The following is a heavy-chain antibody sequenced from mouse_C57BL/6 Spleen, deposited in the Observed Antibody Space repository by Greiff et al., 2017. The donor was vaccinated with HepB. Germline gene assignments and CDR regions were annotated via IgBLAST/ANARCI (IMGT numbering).Heavy chain of an antibody. CDR1: GYSITSGYY. V-gene: IGHV3-6*01. J-gene: IGHJ1*03. CDR2: ISYDGSN. D-gene: IGHD2-4*01. CDR3: ARVDYDEGGYWYFDV. Sequence: ESGPGLVKPSQSLSLTCSVTGYSITSGYYWNWIRQFPGNKLEWMGYISYDGSNNYNPSLKNRISITRDTYKNQFFLKLNSVTTEDTATYYCARVDYDEGGYWYFDVWGTGTTVTVSS.